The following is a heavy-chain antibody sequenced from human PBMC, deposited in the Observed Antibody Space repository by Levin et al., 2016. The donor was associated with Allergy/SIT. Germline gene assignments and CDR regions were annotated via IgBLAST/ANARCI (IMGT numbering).Heavy chain of an antibody. CDR3: ARSTQYQLVGISAPFDY. J-gene: IGHJ4*02. V-gene: IGHV3-11*06. CDR2: ISSSSSYR. CDR1: GFTFSDYY. Sequence: GESLKISCAASGFTFSDYYMTWIRQAPGKGLQWVSYISSSSSYRNYADSVKGRFTISRDNAKNSLYLQMNSLRAEDTAVYYCARSTQYQLVGISAPFDYWGQGTLVTVSS. D-gene: IGHD6-13*01.